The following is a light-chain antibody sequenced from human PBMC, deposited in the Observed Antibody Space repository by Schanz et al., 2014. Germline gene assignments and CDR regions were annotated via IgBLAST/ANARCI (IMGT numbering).Light chain of an antibody. J-gene: IGKJ1*01. CDR1: QSVTSY. CDR3: QHYGSSPET. Sequence: EIVLTQSPGTLSLSPGERATLSCRASQSVTSYLAWYQQKPGQAPRLLIYDASARATSIPDRFSGSGSGTDFTLTISRLEPEDFAVYYCQHYGSSPETFGRGTTVEIK. V-gene: IGKV3-20*01. CDR2: DAS.